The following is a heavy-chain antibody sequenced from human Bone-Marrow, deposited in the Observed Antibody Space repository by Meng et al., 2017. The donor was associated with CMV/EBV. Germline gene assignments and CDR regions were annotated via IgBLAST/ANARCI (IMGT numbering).Heavy chain of an antibody. J-gene: IGHJ4*02. CDR1: GFTFDDYA. Sequence: SLKISCAASGFTFDDYAMHWVRQAPGKGLEWVSGISWNSGSIGYADSVKGRFTISRDNAKNSLYLQMNSLRADDTAVYYCARICVTGRACYHFDYWGQGTLVTVSS. V-gene: IGHV3-9*01. CDR3: ARICVTGRACYHFDY. CDR2: ISWNSGSI. D-gene: IGHD1-14*01.